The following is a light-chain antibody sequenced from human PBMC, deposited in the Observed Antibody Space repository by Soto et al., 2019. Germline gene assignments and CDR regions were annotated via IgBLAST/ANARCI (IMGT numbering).Light chain of an antibody. J-gene: IGKJ5*01. Sequence: ETVLTQSPGTLYFSPGERVTLSCRASQSISNNHLAWYQQKPGQAPRLLIHGTSNRATGIPDRFSGSGSGTDFTLTFSRLEPEDFAVYYCQQYGSSTITFGQGTRLEIK. CDR2: GTS. CDR1: QSISNNH. V-gene: IGKV3-20*01. CDR3: QQYGSSTIT.